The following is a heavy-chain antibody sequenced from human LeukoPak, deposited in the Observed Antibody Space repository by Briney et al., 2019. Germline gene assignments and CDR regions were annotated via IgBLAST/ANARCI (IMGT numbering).Heavy chain of an antibody. D-gene: IGHD3-10*01. CDR3: ARGGLLWFGESDRFDP. J-gene: IGHJ5*02. Sequence: EGSMRLSCAASGFTFSDYYMSWIRQAPGKGLEWVSYISSSGSTIYYADSVKGRFTISRDNAKNSLYLQMNSLRAEDTAVYYCARGGLLWFGESDRFDPWGQGTLVSDS. CDR1: GFTFSDYY. V-gene: IGHV3-11*01. CDR2: ISSSGSTI.